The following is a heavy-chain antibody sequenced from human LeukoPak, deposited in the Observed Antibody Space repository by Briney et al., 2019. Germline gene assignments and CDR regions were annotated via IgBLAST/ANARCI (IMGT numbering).Heavy chain of an antibody. D-gene: IGHD1-26*01. CDR1: GYTFTSYY. J-gene: IGHJ4*02. CDR3: ARSVVSKVDLDY. Sequence: VASVKVSCKSSGYTFTSYYMHWVRQAPGQGLEWMGIINPSGGSTSYAQKFQGRVTMTRDTSTSTVYMELSSLRSEDTAVYYCARSVVSKVDLDYWGQGTLVTVSS. V-gene: IGHV1-46*01. CDR2: INPSGGST.